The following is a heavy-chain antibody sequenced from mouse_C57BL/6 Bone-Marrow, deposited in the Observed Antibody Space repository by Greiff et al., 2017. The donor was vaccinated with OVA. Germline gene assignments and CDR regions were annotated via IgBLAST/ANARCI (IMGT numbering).Heavy chain of an antibody. D-gene: IGHD2-2*01. Sequence: VQLQQSGAELVRPGTSVKMSCKASGYTFTNYWIGWAKQRPGHGLEWIGDIYPGGGYTNYNEKFKGKATLTADKSSSTAYMQFSSLTSEDSSIYYCARFNGYYGDYWGQGTTLTVSS. CDR3: ARFNGYYGDY. V-gene: IGHV1-63*01. CDR1: GYTFTNYW. CDR2: IYPGGGYT. J-gene: IGHJ2*01.